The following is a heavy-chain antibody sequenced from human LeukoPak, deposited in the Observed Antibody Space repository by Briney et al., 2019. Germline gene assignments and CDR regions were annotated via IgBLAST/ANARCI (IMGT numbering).Heavy chain of an antibody. D-gene: IGHD7-27*01. CDR1: GGSISSSSYY. Sequence: PSETLSLTCTVSGGSISSSSYYWSWIRQPPGKGLEWIGEINHSGSTNYNPFLKSRVTISVDTSKNQFSLKLSSVTAADTAVYYCARSRRDWGYFDYWGQGTPVTVSS. V-gene: IGHV4-39*07. CDR2: INHSGST. J-gene: IGHJ4*02. CDR3: ARSRRDWGYFDY.